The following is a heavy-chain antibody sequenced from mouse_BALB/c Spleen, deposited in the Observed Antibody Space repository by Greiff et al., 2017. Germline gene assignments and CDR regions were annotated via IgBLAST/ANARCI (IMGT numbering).Heavy chain of an antibody. V-gene: IGHV1-18*01. D-gene: IGHD1-1*01. CDR3: ATSPYDYYAMDY. CDR1: GYTFTDYN. Sequence: VQLKESGPELVKPGASVKIPCKASGYTFTDYNMDWVKQSHGKSLEWIGDINPNNGGTIYNQKFKGKATLTVDKSSSTAYMELRSLTSEDTAVYYCATSPYDYYAMDYWGQGTSVTVSS. CDR2: INPNNGGT. J-gene: IGHJ4*01.